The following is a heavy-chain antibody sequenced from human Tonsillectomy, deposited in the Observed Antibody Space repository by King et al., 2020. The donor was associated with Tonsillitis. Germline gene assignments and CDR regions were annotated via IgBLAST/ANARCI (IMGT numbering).Heavy chain of an antibody. J-gene: IGHJ5*02. CDR3: AKDPLGYCTNTSCYETRWS. D-gene: IGHD2-2*01. CDR2: ISGSGGST. Sequence: VQLVESGGGLVQSGGSLRLSCAASGFTFSSYAMSWVRQAPGKGLEWVSTISGSGGSTYYADSVKGRFTISRDNSKNTLYLKMNSLRAEDTAVYYCAKDPLGYCTNTSCYETRWSWGQGTLVTVSS. CDR1: GFTFSSYA. V-gene: IGHV3-23*04.